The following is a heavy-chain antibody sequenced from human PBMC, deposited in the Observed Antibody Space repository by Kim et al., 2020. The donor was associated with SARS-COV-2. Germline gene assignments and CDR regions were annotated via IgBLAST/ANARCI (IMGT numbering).Heavy chain of an antibody. V-gene: IGHV3-48*03. Sequence: YYADSVKGRFTISRDNAKNSLYLQMNSLRAEDTAVYYCAREGPETGAFDIWGQGTMVTVSS. J-gene: IGHJ3*02. CDR3: AREGPETGAFDI.